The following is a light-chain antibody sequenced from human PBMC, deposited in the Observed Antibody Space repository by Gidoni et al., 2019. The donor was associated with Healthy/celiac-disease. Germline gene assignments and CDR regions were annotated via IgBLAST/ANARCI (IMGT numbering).Light chain of an antibody. CDR3: LQYGSSPYT. CDR2: GAS. J-gene: IGKJ2*01. CDR1: QTIQSDC. V-gene: IGKV3-20*01. Sequence: DIVLTQSPGTLSLAPGDRATLSCTASQTIQSDCLGWYHQRPGQPPRRLIYGASKRATGTPDRFSASGSGSAFTLTISRLEPEDFGVFYCLQYGSSPYTFGQGTKLEI.